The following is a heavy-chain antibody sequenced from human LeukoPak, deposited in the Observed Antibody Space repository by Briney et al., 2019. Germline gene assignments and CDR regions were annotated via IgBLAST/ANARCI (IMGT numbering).Heavy chain of an antibody. J-gene: IGHJ4*02. CDR2: ITTSCSYI. CDR1: GFTFSTYS. Sequence: GGSLRLSCAASGFTFSTYSMNWVRQAPGKGLEWVSSITTSCSYIYYADSVKGRFTISRDNAKNSLYLQMNSLRAEDTAVYYCASTFTIFGVVSDYWGQGTLVTVSS. D-gene: IGHD3-3*01. V-gene: IGHV3-21*01. CDR3: ASTFTIFGVVSDY.